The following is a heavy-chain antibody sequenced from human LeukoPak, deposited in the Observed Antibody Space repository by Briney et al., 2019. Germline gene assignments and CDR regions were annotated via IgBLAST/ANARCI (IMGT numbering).Heavy chain of an antibody. Sequence: PSETLSLTCAVYGGSFSGYYWSWLRQPPGKGLEWIGEINHSGSTNYNPSLKSRVTISVDTSKNQFSLKLSSVTAADTAVYYCARGRGFWSGYRYYYYMDVWGKGTTVTVSS. CDR3: ARGRGFWSGYRYYYYMDV. CDR1: GGSFSGYY. D-gene: IGHD3-3*01. CDR2: INHSGST. J-gene: IGHJ6*03. V-gene: IGHV4-34*01.